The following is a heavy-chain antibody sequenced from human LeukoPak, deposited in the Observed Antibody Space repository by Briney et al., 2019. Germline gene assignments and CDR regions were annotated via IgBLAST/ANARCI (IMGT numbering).Heavy chain of an antibody. CDR2: ISSSGSTI. Sequence: GGSLRLSCAASGFTFSDYYMSWIRQAPGKGLEWVSYISSSGSTIYYADSVKGRFTISRDNSKSTLYLQMNSLRAEDAAVYYCARAKVGSYYLWGQGTLVTVSS. D-gene: IGHD1-26*01. CDR3: ARAKVGSYYL. CDR1: GFTFSDYY. V-gene: IGHV3-11*01. J-gene: IGHJ4*02.